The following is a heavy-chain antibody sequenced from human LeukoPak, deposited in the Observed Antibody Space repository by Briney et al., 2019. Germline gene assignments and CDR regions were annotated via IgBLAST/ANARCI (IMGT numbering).Heavy chain of an antibody. CDR2: IWYDGTNK. Sequence: PGRSLSLSCAASGFTFSTYGMHWVRQAPGRGLEWVAVIWYDGTNKYYGDSVKGRFTISRDNSKNTLYLQMNSLRAEDTAVYYCARAVGPFDYWGQGTLVTVSS. V-gene: IGHV3-33*01. CDR3: ARAVGPFDY. J-gene: IGHJ4*02. CDR1: GFTFSTYG.